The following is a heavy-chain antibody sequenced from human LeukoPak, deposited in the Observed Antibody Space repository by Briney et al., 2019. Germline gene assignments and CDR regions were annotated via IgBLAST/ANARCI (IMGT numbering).Heavy chain of an antibody. CDR3: ARHKRLSTNGYSSGWYPYYYYYMDV. J-gene: IGHJ6*03. Sequence: PSETLSLTCAVYGGSFSGYYWSWIRQPPGKGLEWIGEINHSGSTNYNPSLKSRVTISVDTSKNQFSLKLSSVTAADTAVYYCARHKRLSTNGYSSGWYPYYYYYMDVWGKGTTVTISS. D-gene: IGHD6-19*01. CDR2: INHSGST. CDR1: GGSFSGYY. V-gene: IGHV4-34*01.